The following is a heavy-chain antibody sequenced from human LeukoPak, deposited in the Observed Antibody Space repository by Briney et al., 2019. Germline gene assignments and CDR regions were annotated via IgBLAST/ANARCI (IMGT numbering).Heavy chain of an antibody. CDR1: GYTFTSYP. CDR2: ITTYNGNT. V-gene: IGHV1-18*01. D-gene: IGHD4-17*01. J-gene: IGHJ4*02. Sequence: GASVKVSCKASGYTFTSYPISWVRQAPGQGLEWMGWITTYNGNTHYAQKLQGRVTMTTETSTSTAYMDLRGLRSDDTAVYYCARGYGYGDYVGDFDYWGQGTLVTVSS. CDR3: ARGYGYGDYVGDFDY.